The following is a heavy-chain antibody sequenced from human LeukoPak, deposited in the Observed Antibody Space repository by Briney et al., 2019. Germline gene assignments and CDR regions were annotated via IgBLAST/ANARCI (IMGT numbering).Heavy chain of an antibody. Sequence: GGSLRLSCAASGFTFSSYWMSWVRQAPGKGLEWVANIKQDGSEKYYVDSVKGRFTISRDNAKNSLYLPMNSLRAEDTAVYYCARAKQYYDFWSGYYYFDYWGQGTLVTVSS. CDR1: GFTFSSYW. D-gene: IGHD3-3*01. CDR3: ARAKQYYDFWSGYYYFDY. J-gene: IGHJ4*02. CDR2: IKQDGSEK. V-gene: IGHV3-7*01.